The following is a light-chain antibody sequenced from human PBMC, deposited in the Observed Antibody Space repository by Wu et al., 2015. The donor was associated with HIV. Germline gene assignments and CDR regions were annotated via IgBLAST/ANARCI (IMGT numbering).Light chain of an antibody. V-gene: IGKV3-15*01. CDR2: GAS. J-gene: IGKJ5*01. Sequence: EIVMTQSPATLSVSPGERATLSCRASQSVSSNLAWYQQKPGQAPRLLIYGASTRATGIPARFSGSGSGTDFTLIISSLETDDSAVYYCQQGDNWPLTFGQGTRLEIK. CDR3: QQGDNWPLT. CDR1: QSVSSN.